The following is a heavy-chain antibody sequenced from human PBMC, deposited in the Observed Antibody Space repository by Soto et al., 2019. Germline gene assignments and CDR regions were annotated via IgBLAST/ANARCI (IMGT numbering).Heavy chain of an antibody. CDR2: IDPSDSQT. CDR1: GYSFAGYW. D-gene: IGHD3-22*01. V-gene: IGHV5-10-1*01. CDR3: ARQIYDSDTGPNFQYYFDS. J-gene: IGHJ4*02. Sequence: PRESLKISCKGSGYSFAGYWTTWVRQKPGKGLEWMGRIDPSDSQTYYSPSFRGHVTISVTKSITTVFLQWSSLRASDTAMYYCARQIYDSDTGPNFQYYFDSWGQGTPVTVSS.